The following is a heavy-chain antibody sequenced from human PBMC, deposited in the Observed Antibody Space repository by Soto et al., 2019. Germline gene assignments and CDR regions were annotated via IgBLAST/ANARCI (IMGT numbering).Heavy chain of an antibody. V-gene: IGHV3-21*06. CDR2: ISGSTSYI. D-gene: IGHD1-1*01. CDR1: GFTFGSNN. CDR3: GRSDWNDWCYYYYGMDV. J-gene: IGHJ6*02. Sequence: GGDLRLSCAASGFTFGSNNMNWVRHAPGKGLEWVSSISGSTSYIYYADSVKGRFTIARHNAKNSLYLQRNGLRAEDTAVNNYGRSDWNDWCYYYYGMDVWGQGTTVTVCS.